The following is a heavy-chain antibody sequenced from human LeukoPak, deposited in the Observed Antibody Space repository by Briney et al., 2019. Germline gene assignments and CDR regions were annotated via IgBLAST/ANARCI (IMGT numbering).Heavy chain of an antibody. V-gene: IGHV3-48*01. Sequence: PGGSLRLSCAASGFTFSRDSMNWVRQAPGKGLEWISYISYDSAITYYADSVRGRLTISRDNSKNTLYLQMNSLRAEDTAVYYCARARNAFDIWGQGTMVTVSS. CDR1: GFTFSRDS. J-gene: IGHJ3*02. CDR3: ARARNAFDI. CDR2: ISYDSAIT.